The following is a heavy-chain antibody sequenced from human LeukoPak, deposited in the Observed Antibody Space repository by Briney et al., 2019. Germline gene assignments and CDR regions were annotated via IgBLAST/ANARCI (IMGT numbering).Heavy chain of an antibody. V-gene: IGHV4-59*01. CDR1: GGSISSYY. CDR3: ARNGGASYYDFWSGFNWFDP. D-gene: IGHD3-3*01. CDR2: IYYSGST. Sequence: SETLSLTCTVSGGSISSYYWSWIRQPPAKGLEWIGNIYYSGSTNYNPSLKSRVTISVDTSKNQFSLKLSSVTAADTAVYYCARNGGASYYDFWSGFNWFDPWGQGNLVTVSS. J-gene: IGHJ5*02.